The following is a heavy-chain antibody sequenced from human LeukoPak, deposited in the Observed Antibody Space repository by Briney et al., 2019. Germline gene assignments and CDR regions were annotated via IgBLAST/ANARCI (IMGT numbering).Heavy chain of an antibody. CDR3: ARVDYDILTGYHMDV. CDR2: IIPILGIA. V-gene: IGHV1-69*02. Sequence: SVKVSCKASGGTFSSYTIRWVRQAPGQGLEWMGRIIPILGIANYAQKFQGRVTITADKSTSTAYMELSSLRSEDTAVYYCARVDYDILTGYHMDVWGKGTTVTVSS. J-gene: IGHJ6*03. D-gene: IGHD3-9*01. CDR1: GGTFSSYT.